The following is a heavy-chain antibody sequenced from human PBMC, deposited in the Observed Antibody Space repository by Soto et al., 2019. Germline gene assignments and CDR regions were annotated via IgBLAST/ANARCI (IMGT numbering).Heavy chain of an antibody. CDR2: IYYSGST. D-gene: IGHD3-22*01. J-gene: IGHJ4*02. CDR3: ARGRSTMIEV. CDR1: CGSISSGGYY. Sequence: SETLSLTCTFSCGSISSGGYYWSWIRQHPGKGLEWIGYIYYSGSTYYNPSLKSRVTISVDTSKNQFSLKLSSVTAADTAVYYCARGRSTMIEVWGQGTLVTVSS. V-gene: IGHV4-31*03.